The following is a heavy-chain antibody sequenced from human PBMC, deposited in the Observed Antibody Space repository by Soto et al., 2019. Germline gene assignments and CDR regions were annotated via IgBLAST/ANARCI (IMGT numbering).Heavy chain of an antibody. D-gene: IGHD4-17*01. J-gene: IGHJ4*02. CDR1: GYTFTSYG. CDR2: ISAYNGNT. V-gene: IGHV1-18*01. Sequence: QVQLVQSGAEVKKPGASVKVSCKASGYTFTSYGISWVRQAPGQGLEWMGWISAYNGNTNYAQKLHGRVTMTTDTSTSTAYMELRSLRSDDTAVYYCASTGLRAVTTWYLDYWGQGTLVTVSS. CDR3: ASTGLRAVTTWYLDY.